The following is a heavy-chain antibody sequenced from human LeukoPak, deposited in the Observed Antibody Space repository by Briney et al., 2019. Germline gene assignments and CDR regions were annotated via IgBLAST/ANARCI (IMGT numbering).Heavy chain of an antibody. Sequence: TSETLSHTCTVSGGSISSGDYYWSWVRQPPGKGLEWPGEIYHRGNIDYNPSFKSRITISIDKSKNQFSLKLSSVTAADTAVYYCARDRVASPWYYFDSWAREPWSPSPQ. CDR3: ARDRVASPWYYFDS. CDR1: GGSISSGDYY. CDR2: IYHRGNI. J-gene: IGHJ4*02. D-gene: IGHD3-3*02. V-gene: IGHV4-30-4*01.